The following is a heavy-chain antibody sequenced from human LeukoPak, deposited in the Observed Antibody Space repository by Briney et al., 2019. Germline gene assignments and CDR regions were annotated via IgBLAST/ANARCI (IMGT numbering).Heavy chain of an antibody. V-gene: IGHV3-64*01. CDR1: GFTFSSYA. D-gene: IGHD1-14*01. Sequence: PGGSLRLSCAASGFTFSSYAMHWVRQAPGKGLEYVSAISSNGGSTYYANSVKGRFTISRDNSKNTLYLQMGSLRAEDMAVYYCARVGDSHSITVSGGEESDYWGQGTLVTVSS. J-gene: IGHJ4*02. CDR3: ARVGDSHSITVSGGEESDY. CDR2: ISSNGGST.